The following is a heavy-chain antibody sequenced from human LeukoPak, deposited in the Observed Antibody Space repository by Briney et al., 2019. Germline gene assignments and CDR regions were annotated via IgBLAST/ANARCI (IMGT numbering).Heavy chain of an antibody. Sequence: SETLSLTCTVSGASISSDYWTWIRQPPGKGLQWIGYIYYTGSTNYNPSLMSRVTISIDTSKNHFSLKLTSVTAADTAVYYCASHPPPYKWGSTYWGQGALVTVSS. CDR1: GASISSDY. J-gene: IGHJ4*02. CDR2: IYYTGST. V-gene: IGHV4-59*01. D-gene: IGHD7-27*01. CDR3: ASHPPPYKWGSTY.